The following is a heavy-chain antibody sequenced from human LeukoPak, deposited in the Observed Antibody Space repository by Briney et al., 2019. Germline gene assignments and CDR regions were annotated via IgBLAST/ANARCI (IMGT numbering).Heavy chain of an antibody. J-gene: IGHJ4*02. D-gene: IGHD3-9*01. V-gene: IGHV1-58*01. CDR3: AAGATYYDILTVLAF. CDR1: GFTFTSSD. CDR2: IVVGSGNT. Sequence: SVKVSCKASGFTFTSSDVQWVRQARGQRLEWIGWIVVGSGNTNYAQKFQERVTITRDMSTSTAYMELSSLRSEDTAVYYCAAGATYYDILTVLAFWGQGTLVTVSS.